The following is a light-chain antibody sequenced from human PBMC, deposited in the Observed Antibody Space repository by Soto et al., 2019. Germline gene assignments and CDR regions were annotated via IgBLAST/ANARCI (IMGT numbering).Light chain of an antibody. J-gene: IGKJ5*01. Sequence: EIMLRQSPATPSLSPGERATLSCRASQSVSSYLAWYQQKPGQAPRLLIYDASNRATGIPARFSGSGSGTDFTLTISGLEPADLGVYYCQQRHNWPITLGQGTRLEIK. CDR1: QSVSSY. CDR3: QQRHNWPIT. CDR2: DAS. V-gene: IGKV3-11*01.